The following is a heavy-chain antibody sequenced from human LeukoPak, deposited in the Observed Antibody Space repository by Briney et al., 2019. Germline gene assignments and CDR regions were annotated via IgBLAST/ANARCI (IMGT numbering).Heavy chain of an antibody. V-gene: IGHV3-53*05. J-gene: IGHJ3*02. CDR1: GFTVSSNY. CDR3: ARGPTYYYDSSGYKDAFDI. CDR2: IYSGGST. D-gene: IGHD3-22*01. Sequence: GGSLRLSCAASGFTVSSNYMSWVRQAPGKGLEWVSVIYSGGSTYYADSVKGRFTISRDNSKNTLYLQMNSLRAEDTAVYYRARGPTYYYDSSGYKDAFDIWGQGTMVTVSS.